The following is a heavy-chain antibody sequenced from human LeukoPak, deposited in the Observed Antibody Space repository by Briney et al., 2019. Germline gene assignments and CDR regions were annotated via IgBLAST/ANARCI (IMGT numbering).Heavy chain of an antibody. J-gene: IGHJ3*02. CDR2: IAGSGYDT. CDR1: EFSFSSYA. D-gene: IGHD4-23*01. V-gene: IGHV3-23*01. Sequence: GGSLRLSCAASEFSFSSYAMNWVRQAPGKGLEWVSVIAGSGYDTYYADSVKGRFTISRDNSKNTLYLRMTSLRAEDTAVYYCTKSYGGNVRDTFDIWGQGTKVTVSS. CDR3: TKSYGGNVRDTFDI.